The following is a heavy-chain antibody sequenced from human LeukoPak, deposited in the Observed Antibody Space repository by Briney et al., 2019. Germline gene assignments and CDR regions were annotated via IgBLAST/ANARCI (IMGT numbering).Heavy chain of an antibody. CDR2: INHSGST. Sequence: SSETLSLTCAVYGGSFSGYYWSWIRQPPGEGLEWIGEINHSGSTNYNPSLKSRVTISVDTSKNQFSLKLSSVTAADTAVYYCARDRVYDFWSGYYPGIDYWGQGTLVTVSS. J-gene: IGHJ4*02. CDR3: ARDRVYDFWSGYYPGIDY. CDR1: GGSFSGYY. V-gene: IGHV4-34*01. D-gene: IGHD3-3*01.